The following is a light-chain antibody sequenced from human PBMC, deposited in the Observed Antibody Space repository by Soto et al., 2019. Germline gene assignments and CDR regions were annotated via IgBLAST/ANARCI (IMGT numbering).Light chain of an antibody. CDR2: EVS. CDR3: SSYPRSSTLV. Sequence: QSVLTQPASVSGSPGQSITISCTGTSSDVGGYDHVSWYQQYSGKAPKLMIYEVSNRPSGVSNRFSGSKSGNTASLTISGLQAEDEADYYCSSYPRSSTLVFGTGTKAPS. CDR1: SSDVGGYDH. J-gene: IGLJ1*01. V-gene: IGLV2-14*01.